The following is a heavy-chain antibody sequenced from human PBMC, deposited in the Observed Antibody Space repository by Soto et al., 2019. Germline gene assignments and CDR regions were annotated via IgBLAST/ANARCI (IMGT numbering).Heavy chain of an antibody. CDR1: GYTFTSYA. D-gene: IGHD6-19*01. Sequence: ASAKVSCKASGYTFTSYAMHWVRQAPGQRLEWMGWINAGNGNTKYSQKFQDRVTITRDTSASTAYMELSSLRSEDTAVYYCARSRVAGTALFSNWGQGTLVTVSS. J-gene: IGHJ4*02. CDR2: INAGNGNT. V-gene: IGHV1-3*01. CDR3: ARSRVAGTALFSN.